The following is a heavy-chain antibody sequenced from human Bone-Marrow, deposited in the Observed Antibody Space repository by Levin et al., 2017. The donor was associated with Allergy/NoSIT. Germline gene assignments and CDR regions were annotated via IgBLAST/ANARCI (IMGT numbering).Heavy chain of an antibody. J-gene: IGHJ5*02. V-gene: IGHV1-18*01. Sequence: GESLKISCKTSGYTFTSYGISWVRQAPGRGLEWMGWISTYNGNTNYAQNLQDRVTMTTDTSTSTAYMELRLLRSDDTAIYYCARDRLFTIQSSLSVGSDHWFSPWGQGTLVTVSS. CDR3: ARDRLFTIQSSLSVGSDHWFSP. CDR2: ISTYNGNT. CDR1: GYTFTSYG. D-gene: IGHD5-18*01.